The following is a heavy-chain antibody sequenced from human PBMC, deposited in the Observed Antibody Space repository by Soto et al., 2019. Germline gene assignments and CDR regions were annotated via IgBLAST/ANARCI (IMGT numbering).Heavy chain of an antibody. D-gene: IGHD2-15*01. J-gene: IGHJ6*01. CDR1: GFTFGDFA. CDR2: MGGNGVHI. V-gene: IGHV3-23*01. Sequence: EAQLLESGGGLVQPGGSLTISCVASGFTFGDFAMRWVRQAPGKGLEWVAAMGGNGVHIYHADSVRGRLTIYSDNSKNTVYLQMSRLRVEDTAVDYCAKAQVVGVISAMDVWGRGTTVTVSS. CDR3: AKAQVVGVISAMDV.